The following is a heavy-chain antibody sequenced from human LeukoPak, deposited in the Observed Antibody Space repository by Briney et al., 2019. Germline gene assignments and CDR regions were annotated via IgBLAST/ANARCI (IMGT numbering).Heavy chain of an antibody. CDR2: ISSSGSTI. V-gene: IGHV3-11*01. CDR3: ARGHYYDSSGYPEDFDY. CDR1: GFTFSDYY. D-gene: IGHD3-22*01. Sequence: KAGGSLRLSCAASGFTFSDYYMSWIRQAPWKGLEWVSYISSSGSTIYYADSVKGRFTISRDNAKNSLYLQMNSLRAEDTAVYYCARGHYYDSSGYPEDFDYWGQGTLVTVSS. J-gene: IGHJ4*02.